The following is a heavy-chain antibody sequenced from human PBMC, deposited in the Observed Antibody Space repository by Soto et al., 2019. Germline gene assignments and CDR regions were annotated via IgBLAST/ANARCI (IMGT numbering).Heavy chain of an antibody. CDR3: ARERARVLFMDV. CDR2: IYHSGAT. J-gene: IGHJ6*02. Sequence: QVQLQESGPGLVKPWGTLSLTCGVSGGSISSTNWWSWVRQSPGKGLEWIGEIYHSGATNYNPSRKSRVTISVAKAQNQFSLRLSSVTAADTAVYYCARERARVLFMDVWGQGTTVTVSS. D-gene: IGHD3-3*01. V-gene: IGHV4-4*02. CDR1: GGSISSTNW.